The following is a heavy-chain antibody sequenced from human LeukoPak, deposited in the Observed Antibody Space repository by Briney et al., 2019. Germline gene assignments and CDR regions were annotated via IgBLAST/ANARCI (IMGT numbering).Heavy chain of an antibody. CDR2: ISSDGSNK. V-gene: IGHV3-30*03. J-gene: IGHJ4*02. CDR3: ARAITSSGYGYYFDY. D-gene: IGHD5-12*01. Sequence: GGSLRLSCAASGITFRSYGMHWVRQAPGKGLEWVAVISSDGSNKYYADSVKGRFTISRDNSKNTLYLQMNSLRAEDTAVYYCARAITSSGYGYYFDYWGQGTLVTVSS. CDR1: GITFRSYG.